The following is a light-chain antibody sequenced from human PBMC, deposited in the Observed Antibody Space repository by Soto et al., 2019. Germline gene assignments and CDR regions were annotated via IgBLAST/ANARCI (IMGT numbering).Light chain of an antibody. CDR2: GAS. V-gene: IGKV3-15*01. Sequence: EIVITQSPATLSVSPGERATLSCRASQSVSSNLAWYQQKPGQAPSLLIYGASTRATGTPARFSGSGSGTDFTLTISSLEPEDFAVYYCQQRSFGPGTKVDIK. CDR3: QQRS. J-gene: IGKJ3*01. CDR1: QSVSSN.